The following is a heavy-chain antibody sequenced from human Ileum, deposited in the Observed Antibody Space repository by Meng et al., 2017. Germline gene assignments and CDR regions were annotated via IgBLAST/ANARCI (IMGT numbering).Heavy chain of an antibody. CDR2: AST. V-gene: IGHV4-61*08. J-gene: IGHJ4*02. Sequence: EACPELVRPVETLSLLCPVLCGSGSSDGFRWGWVRQPPGKGREWIGYASTNYNPSLKSRVTISLDTSKNQFSLELGSVTAADTAVYYCARDHWGSLDYWGQGILVTVSS. CDR1: CGSGSSDGFR. D-gene: IGHD7-27*01. CDR3: ARDHWGSLDY.